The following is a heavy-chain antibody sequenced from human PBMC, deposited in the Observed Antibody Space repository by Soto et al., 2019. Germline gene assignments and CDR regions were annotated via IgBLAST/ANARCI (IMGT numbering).Heavy chain of an antibody. CDR2: INPNSGGT. CDR3: ARDQGPFYYDSSGTFDY. CDR1: GYTFTGYY. D-gene: IGHD3-22*01. J-gene: IGHJ4*02. V-gene: IGHV1-2*02. Sequence: GASVKVSCKASGYTFTGYYMHWVRQAPGQGLEWMGWINPNSGGTNYAQKFQGRVTMTRDTSISTAYMELSRLRSDDTAVYYCARDQGPFYYDSSGTFDYWGQGTLVTVFS.